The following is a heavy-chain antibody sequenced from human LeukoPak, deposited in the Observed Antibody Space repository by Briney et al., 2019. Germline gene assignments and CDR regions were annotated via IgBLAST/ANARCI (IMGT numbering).Heavy chain of an antibody. D-gene: IGHD4-17*01. CDR1: GFTFSSYA. CDR3: ARLPDYGDFYYYYYYMDV. V-gene: IGHV4-39*01. Sequence: GSLRLSCAASGFTFSSYAMSWVRQPPGKGLEWIGSIYYSGSTYHNPSLKSRVTISVDTSKNQFSLKLSSVTAADTAVYYCARLPDYGDFYYYYYYMDVWGKGTTVTVSS. J-gene: IGHJ6*03. CDR2: IYYSGST.